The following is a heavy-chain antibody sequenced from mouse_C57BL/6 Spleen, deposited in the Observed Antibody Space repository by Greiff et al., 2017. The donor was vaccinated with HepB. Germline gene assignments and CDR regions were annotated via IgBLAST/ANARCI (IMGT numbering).Heavy chain of an antibody. CDR3: AKGVTYDGYFSY. CDR2: IYPGDGDT. Sequence: VKVVESGPELVKPGASVKISCKASGYAFSSSWMNWVKQRPGKGLEWIGRIYPGDGDTNYNGKFKGKATLTADKSSSKAYMQLSSLTSEDSAVYFCAKGVTYDGYFSYWGQGTTLTVSS. V-gene: IGHV1-82*01. D-gene: IGHD2-3*01. CDR1: GYAFSSSW. J-gene: IGHJ2*01.